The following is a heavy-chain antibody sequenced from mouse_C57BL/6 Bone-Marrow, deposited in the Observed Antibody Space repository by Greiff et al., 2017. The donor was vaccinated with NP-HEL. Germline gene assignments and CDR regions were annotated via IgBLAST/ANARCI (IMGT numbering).Heavy chain of an antibody. CDR1: GYTFTSYW. Sequence: VQLQQSGAELVKPGASVKMSCKASGYTFTSYWITWVKQRPGQGLEWIGDIYPGSGSTNYNEKFKSKATLTVDTSSSTAYVQLSSLTSEDSAVYYCARPPFAYWGQGTLVTVSA. J-gene: IGHJ3*01. CDR2: IYPGSGST. V-gene: IGHV1-55*01. CDR3: ARPPFAY.